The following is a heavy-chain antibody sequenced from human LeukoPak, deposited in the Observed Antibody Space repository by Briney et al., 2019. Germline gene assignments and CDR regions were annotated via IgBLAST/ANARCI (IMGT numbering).Heavy chain of an antibody. J-gene: IGHJ4*02. V-gene: IGHV5-51*01. CDR2: IYPGDFDT. D-gene: IGHD2-15*01. CDR1: GYSFTSYW. CDR3: ARLFPRGYCSGGSCLTDY. Sequence: GESLKISCKGSGYSFTSYWIGWVRQMPGEGLEWMGIIYPGDFDTRYSPSFQGQVTISADKSISTAYLQWSSLKASDTAMYYCARLFPRGYCSGGSCLTDYWGQGTLVTVSS.